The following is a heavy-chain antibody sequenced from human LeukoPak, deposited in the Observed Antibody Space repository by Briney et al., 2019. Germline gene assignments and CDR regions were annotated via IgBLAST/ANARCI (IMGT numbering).Heavy chain of an antibody. V-gene: IGHV4-34*01. CDR1: GGSFSGYY. Sequence: SETLSLTYAVYGGSFSGYYWSWLRQPPGKGLEGIGEINHSGSTNYNPSIKSQVTISVDTSKNQFSLNLTSVTAADTAVYSCARLYIGGYSRSTNYNWFDPWGQGTLVTVSS. CDR3: ARLYIGGYSRSTNYNWFDP. J-gene: IGHJ5*02. CDR2: INHSGST. D-gene: IGHD6-13*01.